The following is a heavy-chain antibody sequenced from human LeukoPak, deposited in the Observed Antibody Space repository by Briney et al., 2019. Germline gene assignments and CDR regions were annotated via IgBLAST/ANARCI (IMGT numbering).Heavy chain of an antibody. V-gene: IGHV4-61*02. CDR3: ARNEYGSERRWFDP. J-gene: IGHJ5*02. D-gene: IGHD3-10*01. CDR1: GDSINNGGLS. Sequence: SETPSLTCTVSGDSINNGGLSWNWIRQSAGKRLEWIGRISGSGSTSYNPSLKSRVTISTDASKSQFSLRMTSVTAADTAVYYCARNEYGSERRWFDPWGQGIVVTVSS. CDR2: ISGSGST.